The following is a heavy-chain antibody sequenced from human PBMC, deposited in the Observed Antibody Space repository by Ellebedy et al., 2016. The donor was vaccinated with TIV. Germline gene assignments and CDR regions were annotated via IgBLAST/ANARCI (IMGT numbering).Heavy chain of an antibody. J-gene: IGHJ4*02. CDR1: GYTFSNYF. V-gene: IGHV1-46*04. CDR3: ARARSSGWLHTPDY. D-gene: IGHD6-19*01. Sequence: AASVKVSCKASGYTFSNYFMHWVRQAPGQGLEWMGIINPSGGSTTYAQKLQGRVTMTRDTSTSTVYMELSSLRSEDTAVCYCARARSSGWLHTPDYWGQGILVTVSS. CDR2: INPSGGST.